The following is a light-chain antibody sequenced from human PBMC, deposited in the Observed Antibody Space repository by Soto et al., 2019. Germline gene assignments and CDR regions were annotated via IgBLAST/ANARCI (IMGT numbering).Light chain of an antibody. Sequence: DIQMTQSPSSLSASVGDRVTITCRASQGISSYLGWYQQKPGKAPNLLIYDASTLHSGVPSRFSGGGSGTEFTLTISSLQPDDFATYYCQQYNSLWTFGQGTKV. CDR2: DAS. V-gene: IGKV1-9*01. CDR1: QGISSY. CDR3: QQYNSLWT. J-gene: IGKJ1*01.